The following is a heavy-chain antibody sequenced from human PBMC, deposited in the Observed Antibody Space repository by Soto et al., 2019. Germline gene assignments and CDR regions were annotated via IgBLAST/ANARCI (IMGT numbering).Heavy chain of an antibody. Sequence: SETLSLTCTVSGGSIXXYYWSWIRQPPGKGLEWIGYIYYSGSTNYNPSLKSRVTISVDTSKNQFSLKLSSVTAADTAVYYCARGTILGVVTADYWGQGTLVTVSS. J-gene: IGHJ4*02. CDR1: GGSIXXYY. CDR2: IYYSGST. CDR3: ARGTILGVVTADY. V-gene: IGHV4-59*01. D-gene: IGHD3-3*01.